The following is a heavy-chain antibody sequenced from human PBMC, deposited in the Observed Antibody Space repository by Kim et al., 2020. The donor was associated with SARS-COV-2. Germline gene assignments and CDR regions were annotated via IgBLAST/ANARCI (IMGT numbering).Heavy chain of an antibody. J-gene: IGHJ4*02. Sequence: YADSVKGRFTVSRDKSNNRIYLQMNNLRSEDTALYYCARSNAGAQFGLDYWGQGTLVTVSS. D-gene: IGHD3-10*01. CDR3: ARSNAGAQFGLDY. V-gene: IGHV3-66*01.